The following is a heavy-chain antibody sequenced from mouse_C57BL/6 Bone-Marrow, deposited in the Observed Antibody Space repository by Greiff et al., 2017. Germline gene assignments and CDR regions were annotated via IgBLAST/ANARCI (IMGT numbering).Heavy chain of an antibody. CDR1: GYTFTSYW. CDR3: ARFIYYYGSSYAWFAY. Sequence: VQLQQPGAELVRPGTSVKLSCKASGYTFTSYWMHWVKQRPGQGLEWIGVIDPSDSYTNYNQKFKGKATLTVDTSSSTAYMQLSSLTSEDSAVYYCARFIYYYGSSYAWFAYWGQGTLVTVSA. V-gene: IGHV1-59*01. CDR2: IDPSDSYT. J-gene: IGHJ3*01. D-gene: IGHD1-1*01.